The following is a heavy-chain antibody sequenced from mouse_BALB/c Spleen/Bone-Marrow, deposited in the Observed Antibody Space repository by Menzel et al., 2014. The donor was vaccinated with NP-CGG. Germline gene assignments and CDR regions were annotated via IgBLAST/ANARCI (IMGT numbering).Heavy chain of an antibody. CDR1: GSTFTSYW. Sequence: QVQLQQSGDELVKPGASVKLSCMASGSTFTSYWIHWVKQRPGQGPEWIGEINPSNGRTNYNEKFKSKATLTEGKSSSTAYMQLSSLTSEDSAVYYCARDGNYRYAMDYWGQGTSVTVSS. CDR2: INPSNGRT. V-gene: IGHV1S81*02. D-gene: IGHD2-1*01. CDR3: ARDGNYRYAMDY. J-gene: IGHJ4*01.